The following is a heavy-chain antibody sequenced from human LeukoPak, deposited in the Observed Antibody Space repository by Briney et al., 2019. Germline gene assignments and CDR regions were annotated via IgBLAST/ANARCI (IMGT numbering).Heavy chain of an antibody. CDR2: ISSSGSTI. V-gene: IGHV3-48*03. CDR3: ARAWDDYGDYDFDY. CDR1: GFTFSSYE. Sequence: GGSLRLSCAASGFTFSSYEMNWVRQAPGKGLEWVSYISSSGSTIYYADSVKGRFTISRDNAKNSLYLQMNSLRAEDTAVYYCARAWDDYGDYDFDYWGQGTLVTVSS. D-gene: IGHD4-17*01. J-gene: IGHJ4*02.